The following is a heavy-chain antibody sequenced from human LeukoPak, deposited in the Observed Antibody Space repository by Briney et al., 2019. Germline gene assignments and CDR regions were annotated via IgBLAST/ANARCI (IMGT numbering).Heavy chain of an antibody. CDR1: GASIGGYS. V-gene: IGHV4-59*01. Sequence: PSETLSLTCTVSGASIGGYSWSWVRQTPGKRLEWIAYMFSSGTTKYSPSLKSRVTISLDTSKKQVSLNLRTVTAADTAMYYCARGRDNLDYWGQGIHVTLSS. CDR3: ARGRDNLDY. J-gene: IGHJ4*02. D-gene: IGHD5-24*01. CDR2: MFSSGTT.